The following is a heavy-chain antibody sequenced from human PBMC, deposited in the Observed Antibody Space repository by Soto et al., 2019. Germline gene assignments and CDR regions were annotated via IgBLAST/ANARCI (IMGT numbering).Heavy chain of an antibody. V-gene: IGHV3-15*01. J-gene: IGHJ3*02. CDR2: IKSKTDGGTT. D-gene: IGHD1-1*01. CDR1: GFTFSNAW. Sequence: GGSLRLSCAASGFTFSNAWMSWVRQAPGKGLEWVGRIKSKTDGGTTDYAAPVKGRFTISRDDSKNTLYLQMNSLKTEDTAVYYCTTSPQPDGAFDIWGQGTMVTVSS. CDR3: TTSPQPDGAFDI.